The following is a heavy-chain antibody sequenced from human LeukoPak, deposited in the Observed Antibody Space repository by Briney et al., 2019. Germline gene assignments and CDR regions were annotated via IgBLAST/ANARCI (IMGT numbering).Heavy chain of an antibody. J-gene: IGHJ5*02. Sequence: ASVKVSCKASGYAFTNHDINWVRQASGQGLEWMGWMNPNSGDTGYAQKFQGRVTMTRDTSISTAYMEFSSLTSEDTGVYYCMRGQPETSTTWGQGSLVTVSS. CDR1: GYAFTNHD. CDR3: MRGQPETSTT. CDR2: MNPNSGDT. V-gene: IGHV1-8*01. D-gene: IGHD5/OR15-5a*01.